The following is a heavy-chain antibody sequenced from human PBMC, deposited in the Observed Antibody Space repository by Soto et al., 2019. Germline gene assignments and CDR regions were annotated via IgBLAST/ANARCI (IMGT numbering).Heavy chain of an antibody. V-gene: IGHV4-31*03. J-gene: IGHJ5*02. Sequence: NPSETLSLTCTVSGGSISSGGYYWSWIRQHPGKGLEWIGYIYYSGSTYYNPSLKSRVTISVDTSKNQFSLKLSSVTAADTAVYYCARLVVRDSDWFDPWGQGTLVTVSS. CDR2: IYYSGST. CDR1: GGSISSGGYY. D-gene: IGHD3-10*01. CDR3: ARLVVRDSDWFDP.